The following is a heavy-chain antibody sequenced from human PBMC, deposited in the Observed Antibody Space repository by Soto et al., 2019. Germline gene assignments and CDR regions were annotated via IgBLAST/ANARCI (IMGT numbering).Heavy chain of an antibody. CDR3: AKAWSAAAATPRLDY. CDR2: ISGSGTTT. D-gene: IGHD6-13*01. CDR1: GFTFSSYA. J-gene: IGHJ4*02. Sequence: GSLRLSCAASGFTFSSYAMSWVRQAPGKGLEWVSVISGSGTTTYYADSVKGRFTISRDNSKNTLFLQMHSLRVEDTAVYYCAKAWSAAAATPRLDYWGQGTLVTVSS. V-gene: IGHV3-23*01.